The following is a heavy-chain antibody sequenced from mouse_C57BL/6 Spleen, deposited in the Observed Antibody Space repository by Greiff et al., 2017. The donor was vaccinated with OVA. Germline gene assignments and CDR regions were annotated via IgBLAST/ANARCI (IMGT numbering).Heavy chain of an antibody. CDR1: GYTFTDYY. Sequence: VQLQQSGPELVKPGASVKISCKASGYTFTDYYINWVKQRPGQGLEWIGWIFPGSGSTYYNEKFKGKATLTVDKSSSTAYMLLSSLTSEDSAVYFCARRGFITTVVATPYFDYWGQGTTLTVSS. J-gene: IGHJ2*01. D-gene: IGHD1-1*01. V-gene: IGHV1-75*01. CDR2: IFPGSGST. CDR3: ARRGFITTVVATPYFDY.